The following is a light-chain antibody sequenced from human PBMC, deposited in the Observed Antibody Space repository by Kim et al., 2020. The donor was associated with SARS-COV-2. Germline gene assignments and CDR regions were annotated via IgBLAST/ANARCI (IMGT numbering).Light chain of an antibody. CDR3: QSYDSSLSGWV. CDR2: QNT. CDR1: NTSIGAGYE. V-gene: IGLV1-40*01. J-gene: IGLJ3*02. Sequence: RVTNAGTASNTSIGAGYEVHWDQQIPGTAPKLLIHQNTNRPSGVPDRFSGSKSDTSVSLAITGLQAEDEADYYCQSYDSSLSGWVFGGGTQLTVL.